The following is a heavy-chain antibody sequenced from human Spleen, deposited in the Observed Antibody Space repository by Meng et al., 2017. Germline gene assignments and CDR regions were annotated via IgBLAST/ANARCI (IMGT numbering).Heavy chain of an antibody. CDR3: ARRYFDL. V-gene: IGHV3-7*01. CDR1: GFIFSSYW. CDR2: IKQDGSEK. J-gene: IGHJ2*01. Sequence: GESLKISCEASGFIFSSYWMSWVRQAPGKGLEWVANIKQDGSEKNYVDSLRGRFTISRDNAKNSLYLQMNSLRVEDTAVYYCARRYFDLWGRGTLVTVSS.